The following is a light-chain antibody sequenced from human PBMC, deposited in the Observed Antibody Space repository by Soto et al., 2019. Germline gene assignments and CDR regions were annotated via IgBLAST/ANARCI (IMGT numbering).Light chain of an antibody. CDR3: QQYYSAPPT. J-gene: IGKJ1*01. CDR1: QTLLYYSNNRNY. CDR2: WAS. Sequence: DIVMTQSPDSLAVSLGERATINCRSSQTLLYYSNNRNYLAWYQQKPRQPPKLLIYWASARESGVPDRFSGSGSGTDFTLTISSLQAEDVAFYYCQQYYSAPPTFGQGTKVEIK. V-gene: IGKV4-1*01.